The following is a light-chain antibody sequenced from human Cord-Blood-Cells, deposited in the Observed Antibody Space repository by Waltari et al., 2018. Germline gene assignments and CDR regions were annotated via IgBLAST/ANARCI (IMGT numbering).Light chain of an antibody. J-gene: IGLJ3*02. Sequence: SYELTQPPPVSVSPGQTASITCSGDKWGEKYACWYQQKPGQSPVLVIYQDSKRPSGIASRFSGSNSGNTATLTISGTQAMDETDYYCQAWDSSTWVFGGGTKLTVL. CDR1: KWGEKY. CDR3: QAWDSSTWV. V-gene: IGLV3-1*01. CDR2: QDS.